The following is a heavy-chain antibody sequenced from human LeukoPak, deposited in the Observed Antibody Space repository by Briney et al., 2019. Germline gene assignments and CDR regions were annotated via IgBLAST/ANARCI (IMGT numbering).Heavy chain of an antibody. V-gene: IGHV3-30*02. Sequence: GGSLRLSCAASGFTFSSYGMHWVRQAPGKGLEWVAFIRYDGSNKYYADSVKGRFTISRDNSKNTLYLQMNSLRAEDTAVYYSAKWGSLYQYEVHWGQGTLVTVSS. CDR2: IRYDGSNK. CDR3: AKWGSLYQYEVH. CDR1: GFTFSSYG. J-gene: IGHJ4*02. D-gene: IGHD2-2*01.